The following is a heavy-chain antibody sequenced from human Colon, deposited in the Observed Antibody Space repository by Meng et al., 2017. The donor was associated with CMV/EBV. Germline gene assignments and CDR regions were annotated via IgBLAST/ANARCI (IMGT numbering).Heavy chain of an antibody. CDR1: FTFSDYW. V-gene: IGHV3-74*01. Sequence: FTFSDYWMSWVPQPPGKGLVWVSRIKTDGSQRDYGDSVKGRFTISRDNAKNTVYLQMSSLRVEDTAIYYCARMGYFDSSGYYGYLQKWGQGTLVTVSS. CDR2: IKTDGSQR. J-gene: IGHJ1*01. D-gene: IGHD3-22*01. CDR3: ARMGYFDSSGYYGYLQK.